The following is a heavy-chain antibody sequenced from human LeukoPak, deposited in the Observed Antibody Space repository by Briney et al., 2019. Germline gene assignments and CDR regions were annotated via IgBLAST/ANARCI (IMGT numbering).Heavy chain of an antibody. CDR2: IIPIFGTA. Sequence: SVKVSCKASGGTFSSYAISWVRQAPGQGLEWMGGIIPIFGTANYAQKFQGRVTITADESTSTAYMELSSLRSEDTAVYYCARGLTAADCYYYGMDVWGQGTTVTVSS. CDR1: GGTFSSYA. D-gene: IGHD2-2*01. J-gene: IGHJ6*02. V-gene: IGHV1-69*13. CDR3: ARGLTAADCYYYGMDV.